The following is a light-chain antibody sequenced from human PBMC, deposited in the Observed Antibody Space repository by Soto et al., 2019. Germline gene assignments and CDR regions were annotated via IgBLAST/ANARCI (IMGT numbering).Light chain of an antibody. Sequence: DVEISHSPCTLAASEGHRLTITCRASQNIETGLAWYQQKPRKAPNPLIYDASTLESGVSSRFSGSGSGTEFTLTISSLQPDDIATYYCQHYYSYSGTFGQGPKVDIK. V-gene: IGKV1-5*01. CDR3: QHYYSYSGT. CDR1: QNIETG. CDR2: DAS. J-gene: IGKJ1*01.